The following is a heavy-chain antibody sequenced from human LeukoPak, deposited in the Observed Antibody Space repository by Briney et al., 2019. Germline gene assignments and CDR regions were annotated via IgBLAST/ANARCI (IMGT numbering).Heavy chain of an antibody. Sequence: SETLSLTCTVSGGSISSSSYYWGWIRQPPGKGLEWIGSIYYSGSTYYNPSLKSRVTISVDTSKNQFSLTLSSVTAPATAVYYSARVPSLGPEQLGDYWGQGTLVTVSS. D-gene: IGHD1-1*01. CDR2: IYYSGST. CDR1: GGSISSSSYY. J-gene: IGHJ4*02. V-gene: IGHV4-39*07. CDR3: ARVPSLGPEQLGDY.